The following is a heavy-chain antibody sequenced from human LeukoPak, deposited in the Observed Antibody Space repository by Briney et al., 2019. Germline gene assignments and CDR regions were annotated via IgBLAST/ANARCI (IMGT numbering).Heavy chain of an antibody. CDR3: ARGPHIVVVAAAIRLRQNWFDP. Sequence: GSSVKVSCKASGGTFSSYAISWVRQAPGQGLEWMGRIIPILGIANYAQKLQGRVTMTTDTSTSTGYMELRSLRSDDTAVYYCARGPHIVVVAAAIRLRQNWFDPWGQGTLVTVSS. CDR1: GGTFSSYA. CDR2: IIPILGIA. V-gene: IGHV1-69*04. D-gene: IGHD2-15*01. J-gene: IGHJ5*02.